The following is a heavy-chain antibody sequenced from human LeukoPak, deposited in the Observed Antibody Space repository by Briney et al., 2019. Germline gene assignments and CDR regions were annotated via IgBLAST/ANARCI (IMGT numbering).Heavy chain of an antibody. CDR2: IYYSGST. CDR1: GGSISSYY. CDR3: ARVARYCSSTSCYTSRYYYYMDV. J-gene: IGHJ6*03. V-gene: IGHV4-59*08. D-gene: IGHD2-2*02. Sequence: SETLSLTCTVSGGSISSYYWSWIRQPPGKGLEWIGYIYYSGSTNYNPSLKSRVTISVDTSKNQFSLKLSSVTAADTAVYYCARVARYCSSTSCYTSRYYYYMDVWGKGTTVTVSS.